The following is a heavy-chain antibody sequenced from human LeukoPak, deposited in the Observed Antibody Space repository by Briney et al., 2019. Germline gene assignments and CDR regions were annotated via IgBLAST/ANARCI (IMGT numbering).Heavy chain of an antibody. CDR1: GLTFSSYW. Sequence: SGGSLRLSCAASGLTFSSYWMSWVRQAPGKGLEWVANIKQDGSEKYYVASVKSRFTISRDSAKNSLYLQMNSLRAEDTAVYYCATLPYYYDSSGHLPVDYWGQGTLVTVSS. D-gene: IGHD3-22*01. CDR3: ATLPYYYDSSGHLPVDY. J-gene: IGHJ4*02. CDR2: IKQDGSEK. V-gene: IGHV3-7*01.